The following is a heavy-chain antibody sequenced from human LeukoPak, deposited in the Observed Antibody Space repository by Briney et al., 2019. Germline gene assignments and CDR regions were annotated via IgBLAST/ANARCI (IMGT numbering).Heavy chain of an antibody. V-gene: IGHV4-38-2*02. CDR1: GYSISSGYY. J-gene: IGHJ5*02. Sequence: PSETLSLTCTVSGYSISSGYYWGWIRQPPGKGLEWIGSIYHSGSTYYNPSLKSRVTISVDTSKNQFSLKLSSVTAADTAVYYCARDWTPYSGSYYGGYSGSYYVANRHQKSRATGCWFDPWGQGTLVTVSS. CDR3: ARDWTPYSGSYYGGYSGSYYVANRHQKSRATGCWFDP. CDR2: IYHSGST. D-gene: IGHD1-26*01.